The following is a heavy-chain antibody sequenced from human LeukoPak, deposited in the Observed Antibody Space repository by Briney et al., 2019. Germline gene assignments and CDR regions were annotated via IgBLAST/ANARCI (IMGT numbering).Heavy chain of an antibody. D-gene: IGHD3-22*01. CDR2: ISSSSSYI. CDR3: ARDKYYYDSRMDY. CDR1: GFTFSSYS. J-gene: IGHJ4*02. V-gene: IGHV3-21*01. Sequence: PGGSLRLSCAASGFTFSSYSMNWVRQDPGKGLEWVSSISSSSSYIYYADSVKGRFTISRDNAKNSLYLQMNSLRAEDTAVYYCARDKYYYDSRMDYWGQGTLVTVSS.